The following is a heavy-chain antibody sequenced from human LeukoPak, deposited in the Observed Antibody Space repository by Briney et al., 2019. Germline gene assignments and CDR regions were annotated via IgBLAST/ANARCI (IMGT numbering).Heavy chain of an antibody. Sequence: ASVKVSCKASGYTFTNYDINWVRQASGQGLEWMGWMNPNSDNTGYAQKFQGRVTMTRNTSISTAYMELSRLRSEDTAVYYCARGIGGYALNWFDPWGQGTLVIVSS. CDR3: ARGIGGYALNWFDP. V-gene: IGHV1-8*01. D-gene: IGHD5-12*01. J-gene: IGHJ5*02. CDR1: GYTFTNYD. CDR2: MNPNSDNT.